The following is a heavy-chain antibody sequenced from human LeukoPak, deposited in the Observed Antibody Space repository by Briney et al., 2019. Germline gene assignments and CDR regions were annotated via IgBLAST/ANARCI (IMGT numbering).Heavy chain of an antibody. CDR1: GGSISSSSYY. D-gene: IGHD3-22*01. CDR2: IYYSGST. CDR3: ARGVVVITLDAFDI. J-gene: IGHJ3*02. V-gene: IGHV4-39*07. Sequence: SETLSLTCTVSGGSISSSSYYWGWIRQPPGKGLEWIGSIYYSGSTYYNPSLKSRVTISVDTSKNQFSLKLSSVTAADTAVYYCARGVVVITLDAFDIWGQGTMVTVSS.